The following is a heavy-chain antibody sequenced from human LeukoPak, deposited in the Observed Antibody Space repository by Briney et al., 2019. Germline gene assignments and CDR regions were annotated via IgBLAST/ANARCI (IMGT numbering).Heavy chain of an antibody. CDR1: GGSIGTYY. Sequence: PSDTLSLTCSVSGGSIGTYYWNWIRQPPGKGLEWIGHINHSGSTTYNPSLKSRVTMSVDTSKNQFSLKLSSVTAADTAVYYCARDYGDYEGWFDPWGQGTLVTVSS. CDR2: INHSGST. CDR3: ARDYGDYEGWFDP. J-gene: IGHJ5*02. D-gene: IGHD4-17*01. V-gene: IGHV4-59*01.